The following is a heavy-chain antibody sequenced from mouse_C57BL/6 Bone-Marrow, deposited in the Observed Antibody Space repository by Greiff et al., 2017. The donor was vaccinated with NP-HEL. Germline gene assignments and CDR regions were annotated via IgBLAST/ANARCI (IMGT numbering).Heavy chain of an antibody. V-gene: IGHV1-42*01. Sequence: EVHLVESGPELVKPGASVKISCKASGYSFTGYYMNWVKQSPEKSLEWIGEINPSTGGTTYNQKFKAKATLTVDKSSSTAYMQLKSLTSEDSAVYYCARRYDYAIAYWGQGTLVTVSA. D-gene: IGHD2-4*01. CDR2: INPSTGGT. CDR1: GYSFTGYY. CDR3: ARRYDYAIAY. J-gene: IGHJ3*01.